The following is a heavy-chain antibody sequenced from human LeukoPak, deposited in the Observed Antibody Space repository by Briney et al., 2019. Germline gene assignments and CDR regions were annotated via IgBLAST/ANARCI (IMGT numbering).Heavy chain of an antibody. Sequence: SETLSLTCTVSGGSISSYYWNWIRQPPGKGLEWIGYIYYSGSTNYNSSLKSRVIISVDTSKNQFSLKLSSVTAADTAVYYCARDVVRLRGAPSPFDYWGQGTLVTVSS. CDR1: GGSISSYY. V-gene: IGHV4-59*12. J-gene: IGHJ4*02. D-gene: IGHD3-10*01. CDR3: ARDVVRLRGAPSPFDY. CDR2: IYYSGST.